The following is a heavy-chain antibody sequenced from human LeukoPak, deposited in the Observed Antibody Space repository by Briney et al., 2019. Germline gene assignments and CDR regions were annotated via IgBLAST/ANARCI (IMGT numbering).Heavy chain of an antibody. J-gene: IGHJ4*02. CDR2: IKSKADGATT. D-gene: IGHD5-18*01. CDR3: AKADEYSYGFFDY. CDR1: GFTFTSAW. V-gene: IGHV3-15*01. Sequence: GGSLRLSCAASGFTFTSAWMNWVRQASGKGLEWVGRIKSKADGATTDYAAPVKGRFTISRDDSENTLYLQMNSLRAEDTAVYYCAKADEYSYGFFDYWGQGTLVTVSS.